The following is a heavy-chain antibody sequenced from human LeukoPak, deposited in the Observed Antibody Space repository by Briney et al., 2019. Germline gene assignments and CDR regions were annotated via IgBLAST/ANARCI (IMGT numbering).Heavy chain of an antibody. V-gene: IGHV5-51*01. CDR3: ARAIAPYNWNHVWFDP. D-gene: IGHD1-14*01. Sequence: GESLKISCKGSGYSFTSLWIGWMRQMPGKGLEWMGMISPADSNARYSPSFQGQVTFPADKSINTAYLQWSSLRASDTAIYYCARAIAPYNWNHVWFDPWGQGILVTVSS. CDR2: ISPADSNA. J-gene: IGHJ5*02. CDR1: GYSFTSLW.